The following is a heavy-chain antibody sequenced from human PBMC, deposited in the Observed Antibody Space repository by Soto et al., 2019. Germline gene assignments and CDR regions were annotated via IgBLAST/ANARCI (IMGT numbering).Heavy chain of an antibody. J-gene: IGHJ6*02. D-gene: IGHD2-2*01. CDR1: GFTFSSYW. CDR2: IKQDGSEK. CDR3: ARDPRGGRYCISTSCQPPKPYYYYYYGMDV. V-gene: IGHV3-7*01. Sequence: PGGSLRLSCAASGFTFSSYWMSWVRQAPGKGLEWVANIKQDGSEKYYVDSVKGRFTISRDNAKNSLYLQMNSLRAEDTAVYYCARDPRGGRYCISTSCQPPKPYYYYYYGMDVWGQGTTVTVSS.